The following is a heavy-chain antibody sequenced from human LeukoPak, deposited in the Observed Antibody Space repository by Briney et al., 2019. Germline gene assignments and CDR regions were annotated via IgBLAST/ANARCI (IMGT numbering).Heavy chain of an antibody. CDR1: GGTFSSYA. CDR2: IIPIFGTA. J-gene: IGHJ3*02. Sequence: SVKVSCKASGGTFSSYAISWVRQAPGQGLEWMGGIIPIFGTANYAQKFQGRVTITADESTSTAYMGLSSLRSEDTAVYYCARAMKYQLLDDAFDIWGQGTMVTVSS. D-gene: IGHD2-2*01. CDR3: ARAMKYQLLDDAFDI. V-gene: IGHV1-69*13.